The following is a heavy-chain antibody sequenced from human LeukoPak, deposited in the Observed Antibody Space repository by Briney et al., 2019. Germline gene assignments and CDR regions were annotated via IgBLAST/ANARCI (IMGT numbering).Heavy chain of an antibody. CDR3: ATTLDIAVAGPGDY. CDR1: GGTFSSYA. J-gene: IGHJ4*02. CDR2: IIPIFGTA. V-gene: IGHV1-69*13. D-gene: IGHD6-19*01. Sequence: AASVKVSCKASGGTFSSYAISWVRQAPGQGLEWMGGIIPIFGTANYAQKFQGRVTITADESTSTAYMELSSLRSEGTAVYYRATTLDIAVAGPGDYWGQGTLVTVSS.